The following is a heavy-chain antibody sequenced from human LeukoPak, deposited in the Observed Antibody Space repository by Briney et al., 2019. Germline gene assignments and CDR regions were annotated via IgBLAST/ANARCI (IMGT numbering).Heavy chain of an antibody. V-gene: IGHV1-18*01. CDR2: ISAYNGNT. CDR3: ARGLSSTSLETPGYYYYMDV. Sequence: ASVKVSCKASGYTFTSYGISWVRQAPGQGLEWMGWISAYNGNTNYAQKLQGRVTITTDTSTSTAYMELRSLRSDDTAVYYCARGLSSTSLETPGYYYYMDVWGKGTTVTVSS. CDR1: GYTFTSYG. D-gene: IGHD2-2*01. J-gene: IGHJ6*03.